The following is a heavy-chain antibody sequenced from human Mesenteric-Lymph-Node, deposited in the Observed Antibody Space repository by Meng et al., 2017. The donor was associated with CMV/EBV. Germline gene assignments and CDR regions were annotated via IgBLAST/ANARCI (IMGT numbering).Heavy chain of an antibody. Sequence: GESLKISCVASGFTFSSYWMSWVRQAPGKGLEWVGRIKSKTDGGTTDYAAPVKGRFTISRDDSKNTLYLQMNSLKTEDTAVYYCTTDGFLSYGSGSYYNAESGPPKFDPWGQGTLVTVSS. D-gene: IGHD3-10*01. CDR1: GFTFSSYW. V-gene: IGHV3-15*01. J-gene: IGHJ5*02. CDR2: IKSKTDGGTT. CDR3: TTDGFLSYGSGSYYNAESGPPKFDP.